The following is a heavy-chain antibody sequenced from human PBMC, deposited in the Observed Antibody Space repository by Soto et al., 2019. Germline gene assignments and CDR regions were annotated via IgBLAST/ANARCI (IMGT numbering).Heavy chain of an antibody. D-gene: IGHD5-18*01. CDR1: GYTLTELS. V-gene: IGHV1-24*01. J-gene: IGHJ4*02. CDR2: FDPEDGET. CDR3: ATDRGYSYGYLFEY. Sequence: ASVKVSCKVSGYTLTELSMHWVRQAPGKGLEWMGGFDPEDGETIYAQKFQGRVTMTEDTSTDTAYMELSSLRSEGTAVYYCATDRGYSYGYLFEYWGQGTLVTVSS.